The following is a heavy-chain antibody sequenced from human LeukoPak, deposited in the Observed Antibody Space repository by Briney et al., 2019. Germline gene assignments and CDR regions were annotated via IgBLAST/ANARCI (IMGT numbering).Heavy chain of an antibody. Sequence: PSETLSLTCTVSGGSINNYYWTWIRQPPGKGLEWIGNIYYSGNTNSNPSLKSRVTISLDTSKNQFSLKLSSVTAADTAVYYCARVEEGYGSGRRENYYYYYMDVWGKGTTVTISS. V-gene: IGHV4-59*01. CDR2: IYYSGNT. CDR3: ARVEEGYGSGRRENYYYYYMDV. CDR1: GGSINNYY. J-gene: IGHJ6*03. D-gene: IGHD3-10*01.